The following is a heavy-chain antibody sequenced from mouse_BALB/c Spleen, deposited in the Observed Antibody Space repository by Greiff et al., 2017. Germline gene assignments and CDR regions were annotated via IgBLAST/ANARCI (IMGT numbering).Heavy chain of an antibody. J-gene: IGHJ2*01. Sequence: EVHLVESGGDLVKPGGSLKLSCAASGFTFSSYTMSWVRQTPGKRLEWVATISSGGSYTYYPASVKGRFTISRDNAKNTLYLQMSSLKSEDTAMYYYTREGYSPIDYWGQGTTLTVSA. CDR3: TREGYSPIDY. V-gene: IGHV5-6-4*01. D-gene: IGHD2-12*01. CDR1: GFTFSSYT. CDR2: ISSGGSYT.